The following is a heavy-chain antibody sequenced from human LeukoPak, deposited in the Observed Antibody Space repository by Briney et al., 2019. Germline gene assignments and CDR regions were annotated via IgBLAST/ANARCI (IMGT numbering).Heavy chain of an antibody. D-gene: IGHD3-22*01. CDR1: GFTFSSYA. CDR2: ISYDGSNK. CDR3: ARGPYDNSGYRFDY. Sequence: GRSLRLSCAASGFTFSSYAMHWVRQAPGKGLEWVAVISYDGSNKYYADSVKGRFTISRDNSKNTLYLQMNSLRGEDTAVYYCARGPYDNSGYRFDYWGQGTLVTVSS. V-gene: IGHV3-30*14. J-gene: IGHJ4*02.